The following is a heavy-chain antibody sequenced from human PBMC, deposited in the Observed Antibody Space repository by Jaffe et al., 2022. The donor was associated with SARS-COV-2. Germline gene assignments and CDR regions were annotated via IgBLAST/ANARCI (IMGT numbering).Heavy chain of an antibody. CDR1: GYTFTSYY. J-gene: IGHJ5*02. V-gene: IGHV1-46*01. CDR3: ARLSYGDRWGSS. D-gene: IGHD3-16*01. Sequence: QVQLVQSGAEVRKPGASVKVPCKASGYTFTSYYIHWVRQAPGQGLEWMGTINPSSANTIYAQRFQGRVTMTRDTSTSTVYMELSSLRSEDTAVYFCARLSYGDRWGSSWGQGTLVTVSS. CDR2: INPSSANT.